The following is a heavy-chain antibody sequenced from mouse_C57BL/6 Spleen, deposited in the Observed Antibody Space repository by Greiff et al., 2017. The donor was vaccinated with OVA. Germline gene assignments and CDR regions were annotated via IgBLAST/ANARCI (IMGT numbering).Heavy chain of an antibody. CDR2: IDTSDSYT. CDR1: GYTFTSYW. V-gene: IGHV1-59*01. Sequence: VQLQQPGAELVRPGTSVKLSCKASGYTFTSYWMHWVKPRPGKGLEWIGVIDTSDSYTNYNQKFKGKATLTVDTSSSTAYMQLSSLTSEDSAVYYCASKLSYYFDYWGQGTTRTVSS. J-gene: IGHJ2*01. CDR3: ASKLSYYFDY.